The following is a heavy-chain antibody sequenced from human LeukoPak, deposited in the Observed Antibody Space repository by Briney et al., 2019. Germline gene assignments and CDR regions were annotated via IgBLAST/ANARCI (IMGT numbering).Heavy chain of an antibody. Sequence: GGSLRLSCAASGFTFSSYGMHWVRQAPGKGLEWVAVISYDGGYKYYADSVKGRFTISRDNSKNTLYLQMNSLRAEDTAVFYCAKVAVAGTLDYWGQGTLVTVSS. CDR1: GFTFSSYG. J-gene: IGHJ4*02. CDR3: AKVAVAGTLDY. CDR2: ISYDGGYK. V-gene: IGHV3-30*18. D-gene: IGHD6-19*01.